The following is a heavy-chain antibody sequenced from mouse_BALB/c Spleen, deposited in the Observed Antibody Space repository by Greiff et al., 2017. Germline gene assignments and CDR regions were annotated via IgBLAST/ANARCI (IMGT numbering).Heavy chain of an antibody. V-gene: IGHV1-87*01. CDR2: IYPGDGDT. CDR1: GYTFTSYW. J-gene: IGHJ3*01. CDR3: ARDGNPWFAY. D-gene: IGHD2-1*01. Sequence: VQLQQSGAELARPGASVKLSCKASGYTFTSYWMQWVKQRPGQGLEWIGAIYPGDGDTRYTQKFKGKATLTADKSSSTAYMQLSSLASEDSAVYYCARDGNPWFAYWGQGTLVTVSA.